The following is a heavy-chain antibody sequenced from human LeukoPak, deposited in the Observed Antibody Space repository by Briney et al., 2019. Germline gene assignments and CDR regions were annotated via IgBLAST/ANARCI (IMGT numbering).Heavy chain of an antibody. V-gene: IGHV3-30*03. CDR1: GFTFSSYS. D-gene: IGHD2-15*01. J-gene: IGHJ3*02. Sequence: GGSLRLSCAASGFTFSSYSMNWVRQAPGKGLEWVAVISYDGSNKYYADSVKGRFTISRDNSKNTLYLQMNSLRAEDTAVYYCARGGAANGDAFDIWGQGTMVTVSS. CDR2: ISYDGSNK. CDR3: ARGGAANGDAFDI.